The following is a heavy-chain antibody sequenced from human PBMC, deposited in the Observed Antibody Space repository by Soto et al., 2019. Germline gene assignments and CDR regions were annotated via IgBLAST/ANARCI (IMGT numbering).Heavy chain of an antibody. V-gene: IGHV3-74*01. Sequence: EVQLVESGGGLVQPGGSLRLSCAASGFTFSSYWMHWVRQAPGKGLVWVSRIKSDGSNINYADSVKGRFTISRDNAKNTRYLQMNSPRAEDTAIYYCARGGFSGSGSFIQGDYWGQGTLVTVSS. J-gene: IGHJ4*02. CDR1: GFTFSSYW. CDR2: IKSDGSNI. D-gene: IGHD3-10*01. CDR3: ARGGFSGSGSFIQGDY.